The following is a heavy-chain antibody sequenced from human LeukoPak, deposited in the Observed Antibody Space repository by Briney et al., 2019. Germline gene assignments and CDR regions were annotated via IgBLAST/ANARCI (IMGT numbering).Heavy chain of an antibody. J-gene: IGHJ4*02. CDR3: AKRGIVIRAVIIIGFHKEAYYFDY. V-gene: IGHV3-23*01. D-gene: IGHD3-10*01. CDR2: ISGRGGST. Sequence: GGSLRLSCVVSGITLSNYGMSWVRQAPGKGLEWVSGISGRGGSTNYADSVKGRFIISRDTSKNTVYLQMNSLRVEDTAVYFCAKRGIVIRAVIIIGFHKEAYYFDYWGQGILVTVSS. CDR1: GITLSNYG.